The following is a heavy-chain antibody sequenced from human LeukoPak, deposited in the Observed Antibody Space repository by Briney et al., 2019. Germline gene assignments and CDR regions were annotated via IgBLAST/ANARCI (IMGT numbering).Heavy chain of an antibody. J-gene: IGHJ4*02. Sequence: GGSLRLSCAASGFTLTYYAMHWVRQAPGKGLEGVAVTSYDGNKKYYADSVKGRFTISRDSSKNTLYLQMSSLRAEDTAAYYCARSSYDYGGIEGPFDYWGQGTLVTVSS. CDR2: TSYDGNKK. CDR1: GFTLTYYA. D-gene: IGHD4-23*01. CDR3: ARSSYDYGGIEGPFDY. V-gene: IGHV3-30*15.